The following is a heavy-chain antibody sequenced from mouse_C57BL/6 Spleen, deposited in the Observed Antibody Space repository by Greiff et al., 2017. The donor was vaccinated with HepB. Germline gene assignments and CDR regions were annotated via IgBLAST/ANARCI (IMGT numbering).Heavy chain of an antibody. CDR2: INYDGSST. CDR1: GFTFSDYY. D-gene: IGHD3-2*02. V-gene: IGHV5-16*01. Sequence: EVHLVESEGGLVQPGSSMKLSCTASGFTFSDYYMAWVRQVPEKGLEWVANINYDGSSTYYLDSLKSRFIISRDNAKNILYLQMSSLKSEDTATYYCARVPDSSGYWYAMDYWGQGTSVTVSS. CDR3: ARVPDSSGYWYAMDY. J-gene: IGHJ4*01.